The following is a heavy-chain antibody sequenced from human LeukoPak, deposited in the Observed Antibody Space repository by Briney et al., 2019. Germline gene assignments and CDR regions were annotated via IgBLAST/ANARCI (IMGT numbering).Heavy chain of an antibody. D-gene: IGHD3-10*01. Sequence: TSDTLSLTCAVYGGPFSGYYWSWTRRPPGKALEWIGEINHSGSTNYNPSLKSRVTISVDTSKNQFSLKLSSVTAADTAVYYCAREGSRYYFDYWGQGTLVTVSS. CDR3: AREGSRYYFDY. CDR2: INHSGST. CDR1: GGPFSGYY. V-gene: IGHV4-34*01. J-gene: IGHJ4*02.